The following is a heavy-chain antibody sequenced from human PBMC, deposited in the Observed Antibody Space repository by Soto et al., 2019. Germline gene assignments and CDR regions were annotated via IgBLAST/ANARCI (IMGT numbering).Heavy chain of an antibody. D-gene: IGHD6-19*01. CDR3: AQTHGWPGFDY. J-gene: IGHJ4*02. CDR2: IYNGEST. CDR1: GGSISSRY. V-gene: IGHV4-59*01. Sequence: QVQLQESGPGLVKPSETMSLTCTASGGSISSRYWNWIWQPPGKGLEWIGHIYNGESTNYNPSLKSRVTISVDTSKNQFSLKLGSVTAADTAVYYCAQTHGWPGFDYWGQGILVTVSS.